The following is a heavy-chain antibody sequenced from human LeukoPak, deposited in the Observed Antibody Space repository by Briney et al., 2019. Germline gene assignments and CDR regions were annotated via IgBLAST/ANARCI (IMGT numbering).Heavy chain of an antibody. CDR1: GGSISNYY. CDR2: VYYSGIT. J-gene: IGHJ3*02. V-gene: IGHV4-59*01. CDR3: ARDLVPAAIWAFDI. Sequence: PSETLSLTCSVSGGSISNYYWSWIRQSPGRGLEWIGYVYYSGITNYNPSLKSRVTMSVDTSKNQFSLKLSSVIAADTAVYYCARDLVPAAIWAFDIWGQGTMITVSS. D-gene: IGHD2-2*01.